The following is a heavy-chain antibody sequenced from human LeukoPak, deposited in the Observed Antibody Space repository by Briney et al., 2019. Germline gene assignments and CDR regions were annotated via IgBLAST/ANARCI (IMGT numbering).Heavy chain of an antibody. J-gene: IGHJ4*02. CDR2: ISAYNGNT. CDR3: ARVLTYYYDSSELDYFDY. Sequence: ASVKVSCKASGYTFTSYGISWVRQAPGQGLEWMGWISAYNGNTNYAQKLQGRVTMTTDTSTSTAYMELRSLRSDDTAVYYCARVLTYYYDSSELDYFDYWGQGTLVTVSS. V-gene: IGHV1-18*01. D-gene: IGHD3-22*01. CDR1: GYTFTSYG.